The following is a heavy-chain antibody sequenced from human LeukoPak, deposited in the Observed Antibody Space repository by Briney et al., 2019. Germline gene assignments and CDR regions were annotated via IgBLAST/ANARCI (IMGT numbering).Heavy chain of an antibody. D-gene: IGHD3-22*01. CDR3: AREKLYYYDSSGYPQPFDY. J-gene: IGHJ4*02. Sequence: PGGSLRLSCAASGFTFSSYTMNWVRKAPGKGLEWVSSISSSSSYIYYADSVKGRFTISRDNAKNSLYLQMNSLRAEDTAVYYCAREKLYYYDSSGYPQPFDYWGQGTLVTVSS. CDR1: GFTFSSYT. V-gene: IGHV3-21*01. CDR2: ISSSSSYI.